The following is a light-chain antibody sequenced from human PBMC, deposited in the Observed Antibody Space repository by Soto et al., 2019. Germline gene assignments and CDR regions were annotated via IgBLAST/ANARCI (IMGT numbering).Light chain of an antibody. J-gene: IGKJ1*01. CDR1: QSISDT. CDR2: SAS. V-gene: IGKV3-15*01. Sequence: EIVMTQSPATLSVSPGGRATLSCRASQSISDTLAWYQQKPGQAPRLLIYSASRRATGFPGRFSGSGSGTAFTLTISSLQSEDLAVYYCQQYNNWPWTFGQGTKVDI. CDR3: QQYNNWPWT.